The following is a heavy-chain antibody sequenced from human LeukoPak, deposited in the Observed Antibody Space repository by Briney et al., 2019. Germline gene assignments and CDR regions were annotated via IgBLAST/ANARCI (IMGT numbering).Heavy chain of an antibody. D-gene: IGHD3-3*01. Sequence: GASVKVSCKASGYTFTGYYMHWVRQAPGQGLEWMGWINPNSGGTNYAQKFQGRVTMTRDTSISTAYMELSRLRSDDTAVYYCAREVMEWLTWFDPWGQGTLVTVSS. CDR1: GYTFTGYY. V-gene: IGHV1-2*02. J-gene: IGHJ5*02. CDR3: AREVMEWLTWFDP. CDR2: INPNSGGT.